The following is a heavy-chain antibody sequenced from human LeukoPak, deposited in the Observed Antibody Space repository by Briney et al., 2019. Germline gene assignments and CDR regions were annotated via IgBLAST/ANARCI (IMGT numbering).Heavy chain of an antibody. CDR2: IRYDGSNK. CDR3: AKDAAAGTKNINH. CDR1: GFTFSSYG. J-gene: IGHJ5*02. V-gene: IGHV3-30*02. Sequence: GGSLRPSCAASGFTFSSYGMHWVRQAPGKGLEWVAFIRYDGSNKYYADSVKGRFTISRDNSKNTLYLQMNSLRAEDTAVYYCAKDAAAGTKNINHWGQGTLVTVSS. D-gene: IGHD6-13*01.